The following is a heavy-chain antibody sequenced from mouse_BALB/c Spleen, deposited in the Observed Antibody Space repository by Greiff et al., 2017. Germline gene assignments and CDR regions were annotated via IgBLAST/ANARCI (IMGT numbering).Heavy chain of an antibody. CDR1: GFAFSSYD. J-gene: IGHJ2*01. CDR3: ARQEDYPYFDY. V-gene: IGHV5-12-1*01. Sequence: EVQGVESGGGLVKPGGSLKLSCAASGFAFSSYDMSWVRQTPEKRLEWVAYISSGGGSTYYPDTVKGRFTISRDNAKNTLYLQMSSLKSEDTAMYYCARQEDYPYFDYWGQGTTLTVSS. CDR2: ISSGGGST. D-gene: IGHD2-4*01.